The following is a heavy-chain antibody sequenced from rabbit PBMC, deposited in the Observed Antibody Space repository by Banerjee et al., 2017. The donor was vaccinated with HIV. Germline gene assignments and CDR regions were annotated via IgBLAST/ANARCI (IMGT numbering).Heavy chain of an antibody. D-gene: IGHD7-1*01. V-gene: IGHV1S45*01. CDR3: ARAYTGDIGDGRFVCNL. J-gene: IGHJ6*01. CDR1: GFSFSSGYD. Sequence: QEQLVESRGGLVQPEGSLTLTCKASGFSFSSGYDMCWVRQAPGKGLEWIGCIWTGSNDVTYYASWAKGRFTISKTSSTVDLQMTSLTAADTATYFCARAYTGDIGDGRFVCNLWGPGTLVTVS. CDR2: IWTGSNDVT.